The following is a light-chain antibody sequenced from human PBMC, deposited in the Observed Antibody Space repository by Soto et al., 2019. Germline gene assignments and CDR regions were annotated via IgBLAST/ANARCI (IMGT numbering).Light chain of an antibody. J-gene: IGLJ2*01. CDR2: EVS. Sequence: QSALTQPPSASGSPGQSVTISCTGTSSDVGGYNYVSWYQQHPGKAPKLMIYEVSKRPSGVPDRFSGSKSGNTASLTVSGLQAEDEADYYCISYAGSNNFVVFGVGTPLPVL. V-gene: IGLV2-8*01. CDR3: ISYAGSNNFVV. CDR1: SSDVGGYNY.